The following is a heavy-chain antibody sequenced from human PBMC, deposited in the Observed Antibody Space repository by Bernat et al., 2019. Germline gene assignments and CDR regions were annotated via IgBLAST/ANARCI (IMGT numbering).Heavy chain of an antibody. J-gene: IGHJ4*02. Sequence: QVQLVQSGAEVKKPEASVKVSCKASGYTFTSYGISWVRQAPGQGLEWMGWISAYNGNTNYAQKLQGRVTMTTDTSTSTAYMELRSLRSDDTAVYYCAREASPNVLRYFDWLLLPFDYWGQGTLVTVSS. CDR3: AREASPNVLRYFDWLLLPFDY. D-gene: IGHD3-9*01. CDR2: ISAYNGNT. CDR1: GYTFTSYG. V-gene: IGHV1-18*01.